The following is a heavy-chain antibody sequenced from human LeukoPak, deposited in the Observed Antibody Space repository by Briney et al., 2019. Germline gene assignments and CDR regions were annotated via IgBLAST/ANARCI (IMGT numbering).Heavy chain of an antibody. CDR2: IKQDGSEI. CDR1: GFTFSGYW. V-gene: IGHV3-7*03. D-gene: IGHD4-23*01. CDR3: ARSFGGNWLDP. Sequence: PGGSLRLSCAASGFTFSGYWMTWVRQAPGKGLEWVANIKQDGSEIYYVDSVKGRFTISRDNAKNSLFLQMNSLRAEDTAVYYCARSFGGNWLDPWGQGTLVTVSS. J-gene: IGHJ5*02.